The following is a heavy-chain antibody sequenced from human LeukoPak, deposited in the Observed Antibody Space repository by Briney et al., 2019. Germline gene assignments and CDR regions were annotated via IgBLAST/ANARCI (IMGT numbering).Heavy chain of an antibody. V-gene: IGHV3-23*01. CDR1: GFTFSSYA. CDR3: GKNRGYCSGGSCDGDY. CDR2: ISTSGDNT. J-gene: IGHJ4*02. D-gene: IGHD2-15*01. Sequence: PGGSLRLSCAASGFTFSSYAMSWVRQAPGKGLEWVSTISTSGDNTYFADSVKGRFTISRDISKNTLYLQMNSLRVEDTAVYYCGKNRGYCSGGSCDGDYWGQGTLVTVSS.